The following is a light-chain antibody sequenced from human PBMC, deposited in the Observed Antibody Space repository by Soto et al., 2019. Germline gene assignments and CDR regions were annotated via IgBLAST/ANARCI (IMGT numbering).Light chain of an antibody. CDR2: DAS. CDR3: QQRSNWL. Sequence: ETMMTQSPDTLSVSLGERATLSCRASQSLRSSLAWYQQKPGQAPRLLIYDASTRATGIPARFSGSGSGTDLTLTISGLQSEDFAVYYCQQRSNWLFGPGTKVDIK. J-gene: IGKJ3*01. V-gene: IGKV3-15*01. CDR1: QSLRSS.